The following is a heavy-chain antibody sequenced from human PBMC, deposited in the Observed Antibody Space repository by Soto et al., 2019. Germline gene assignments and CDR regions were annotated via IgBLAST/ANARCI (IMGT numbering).Heavy chain of an antibody. J-gene: IGHJ6*02. D-gene: IGHD4-4*01. V-gene: IGHV3-48*02. Sequence: GSLRLSCAASGFTFSSYSMNWVRQAPGKGLEWVSYISSSSGTIYYADSVKGRFTISRDNAKNSLYLQMNSLRDEDTAVYYCASPHQSTSNYNFYYYYFGMDVWGQGTTVTVSS. CDR1: GFTFSSYS. CDR3: ASPHQSTSNYNFYYYYFGMDV. CDR2: ISSSSGTI.